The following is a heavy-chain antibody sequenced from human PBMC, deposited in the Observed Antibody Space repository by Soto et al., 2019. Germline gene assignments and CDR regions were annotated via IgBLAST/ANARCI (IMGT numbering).Heavy chain of an antibody. Sequence: GESLKISCQGSGDTFSSYWIGWVRQMPGKGLEWMGIMFLGGSDTRYSPSFQGRVNISADKSIRTAYLQWNSLEASDTAMYYCARVRKNCGSASYATDYCCTGLLATVS. CDR2: MFLGGSDT. D-gene: IGHD2-21*02. CDR3: ARVRKNCGSASYATDY. CDR1: GDTFSSYW. V-gene: IGHV5-51*01. J-gene: IGHJ4*02.